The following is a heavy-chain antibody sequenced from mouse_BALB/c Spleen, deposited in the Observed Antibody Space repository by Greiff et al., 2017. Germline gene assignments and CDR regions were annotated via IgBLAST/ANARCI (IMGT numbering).Heavy chain of an antibody. CDR1: GYSITSDYA. CDR2: ISYSGST. D-gene: IGHD1-3*01. J-gene: IGHJ2*01. CDR3: ARSRGLNYFDY. Sequence: DVQLQESGPGLVKPSQSLSLTCTVTGYSITSDYAWNWIRQFPGNKLEWMGYISYSGSTSYNPSLKSRISITRDTSKNQFFLQLNSVTTEDTATYYCARSRGLNYFDYWGQGTTLTVSS. V-gene: IGHV3-2*02.